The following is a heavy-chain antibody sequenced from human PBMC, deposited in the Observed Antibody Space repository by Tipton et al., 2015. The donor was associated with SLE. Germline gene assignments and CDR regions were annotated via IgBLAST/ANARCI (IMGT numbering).Heavy chain of an antibody. V-gene: IGHV4-31*03. CDR1: GGSVSSGSYY. CDR2: IYYSGST. J-gene: IGHJ3*02. D-gene: IGHD1-7*01. Sequence: TLSLTCTVSGGSVSSGSYYWSWIRQHPGKGLEWIGYIYYSGSTYYNPSLKSRVTISVDTSKNQFSRKLSSVTAADTAVYYCARDLELRAFDIWGQGTMVTVSS. CDR3: ARDLELRAFDI.